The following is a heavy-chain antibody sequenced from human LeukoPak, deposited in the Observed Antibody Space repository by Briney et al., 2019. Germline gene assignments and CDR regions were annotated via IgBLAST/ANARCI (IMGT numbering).Heavy chain of an antibody. D-gene: IGHD6-13*01. J-gene: IGHJ4*02. CDR3: ARGSGIAAAGTRDFDY. CDR1: GGSFSGYY. CDR2: TNHSGST. V-gene: IGHV4-34*01. Sequence: SETLSLTCAVYGGSFSGYYWSWIPQPPGKGLEWIGETNHSGSTNYNPSLKSRVTISVDTSKNQFSLKLSSVTAADTAVYYCARGSGIAAAGTRDFDYWGQGTLVIVSS.